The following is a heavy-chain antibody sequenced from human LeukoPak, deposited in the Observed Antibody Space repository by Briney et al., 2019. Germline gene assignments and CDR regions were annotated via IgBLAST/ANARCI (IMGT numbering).Heavy chain of an antibody. CDR3: ARASVFGGSGSYYPIKNWFDP. Sequence: GSSVKVSCKASGGTFSSYAISWVRQAPGQGLEWMGRIIPMFGTANYAQKFQGRGTITTDESTSTAYMELSSLRSEDTAVYYCARASVFGGSGSYYPIKNWFDPWGQGTLVTVSS. CDR2: IIPMFGTA. D-gene: IGHD3-10*01. J-gene: IGHJ5*02. CDR1: GGTFSSYA. V-gene: IGHV1-69*05.